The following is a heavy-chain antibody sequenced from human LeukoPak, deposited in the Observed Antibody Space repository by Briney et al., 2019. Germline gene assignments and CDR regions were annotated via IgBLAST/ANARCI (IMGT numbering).Heavy chain of an antibody. D-gene: IGHD6-19*01. J-gene: IGHJ4*02. CDR1: GGSISSYY. CDR2: IYYSGST. V-gene: IGHV4-59*08. CDR3: ARRDGYSSGYYVY. Sequence: PSETLSLTCTVSGGSISSYYWSWFRQPPGKGLEWVGYIYYSGSTNYNPSLKSRVTILVDTSKNQFSLKLSSVTAADTAVYYCARRDGYSSGYYVYWGQGTLVTVSS.